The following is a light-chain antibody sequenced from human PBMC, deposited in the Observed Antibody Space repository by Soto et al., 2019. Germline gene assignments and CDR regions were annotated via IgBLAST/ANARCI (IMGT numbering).Light chain of an antibody. CDR3: QQYYSAPLT. Sequence: DLLMTHSPDSLAVSLGERATINCKSSQSILYSSNNKNYLVCCQQKPGQPPKVLIYWASTRESGVPDRFSGSGSGTDFTLTISSLQAEDVAVYYCQQYYSAPLTFGGGTK. J-gene: IGKJ4*01. V-gene: IGKV4-1*01. CDR2: WAS. CDR1: QSILYSSNNKNY.